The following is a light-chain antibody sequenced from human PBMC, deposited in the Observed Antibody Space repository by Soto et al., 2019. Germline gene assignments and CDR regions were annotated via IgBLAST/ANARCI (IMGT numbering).Light chain of an antibody. CDR3: SSYAGSNNFVL. CDR1: SSDIGGYNY. V-gene: IGLV2-8*01. Sequence: QSVLTQPASMSGSPGQSVTISCTGTSSDIGGYNYVSWYQQHPGKAPKLMIYDVNKRPSGVPDRFSGSKSGNTASLTVSGLQAEDAADYYCSSYAGSNNFVLFGGGTKLTVL. CDR2: DVN. J-gene: IGLJ2*01.